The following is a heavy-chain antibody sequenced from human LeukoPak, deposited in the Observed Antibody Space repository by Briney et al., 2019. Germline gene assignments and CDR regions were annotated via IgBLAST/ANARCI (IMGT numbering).Heavy chain of an antibody. J-gene: IGHJ6*02. Sequence: GGSLRLSCAASGFTFSSYAMSWVRQAPGKGLEWVSAISGSGGSTYYADSVKGRFTISRDNSKNTLYLQMNSLRAEDTAVYYCAKGSMVRGVIIVYYYYGMDVWGQGTTVTVSS. D-gene: IGHD3-10*01. CDR1: GFTFSSYA. V-gene: IGHV3-23*01. CDR3: AKGSMVRGVIIVYYYYGMDV. CDR2: ISGSGGST.